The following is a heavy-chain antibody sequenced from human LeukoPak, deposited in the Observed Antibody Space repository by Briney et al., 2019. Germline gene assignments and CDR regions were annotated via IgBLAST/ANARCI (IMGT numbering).Heavy chain of an antibody. D-gene: IGHD2-15*01. CDR1: GFSFTDNY. Sequence: GGSLRLSCAASGFSFTDNYMTWVRQAPGKGLEWLSYISGNGADIQYADSVQGRFTISRDNSKSILYLQMGSLRTEDMAVYYCARYCSGGGCYPAALDAFDIWGQGTMVTVSS. CDR2: ISGNGADI. J-gene: IGHJ3*02. V-gene: IGHV3-11*04. CDR3: ARYCSGGGCYPAALDAFDI.